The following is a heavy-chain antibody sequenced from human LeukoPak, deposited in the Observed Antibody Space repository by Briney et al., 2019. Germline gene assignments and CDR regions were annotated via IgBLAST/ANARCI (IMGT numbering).Heavy chain of an antibody. Sequence: SETLSLTCTVSGGSISSYYWSWIRQPPGKGLEWIGYIYYSGSTNYNPSLKSRVTISVDTSKNQFSLKLSSVTAADTAVYYCARLRDLGWLLFDYWGQGTLVTVSS. D-gene: IGHD3-9*01. J-gene: IGHJ4*02. CDR1: GGSISSYY. CDR3: ARLRDLGWLLFDY. CDR2: IYYSGST. V-gene: IGHV4-59*08.